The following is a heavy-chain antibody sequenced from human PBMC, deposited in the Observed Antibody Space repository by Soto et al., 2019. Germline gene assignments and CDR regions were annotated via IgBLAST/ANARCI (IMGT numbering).Heavy chain of an antibody. CDR2: FDPEDGET. Sequence: ASVQVSCKVSGYTLTELSMHWVRQAPGKGLEWMGGFDPEDGETIYAQKFQGRVTMTEDTSTDTAYMELSSLRSEDTAVYYCATGTRTKYCSSTSCYYGSGSFAFDIWGQGTMVTVSS. CDR1: GYTLTELS. V-gene: IGHV1-24*01. D-gene: IGHD2-2*01. CDR3: ATGTRTKYCSSTSCYYGSGSFAFDI. J-gene: IGHJ3*02.